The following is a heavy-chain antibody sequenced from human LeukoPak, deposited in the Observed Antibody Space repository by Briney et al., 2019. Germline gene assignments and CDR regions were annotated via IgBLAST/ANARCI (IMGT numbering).Heavy chain of an antibody. CDR2: INPNSGGT. V-gene: IGHV1-2*02. CDR1: GYTFTGYY. CDR3: ARRLRGFGELLDK. Sequence: ASVKVSCKASGYTFTGYYMHWVRQAPGQGLEWMGWINPNSGGTKYAQKFQGRVTMTRDTSISTAYMELSRLRSDDTAVYYCARRLRGFGELLDKGGQGTLVTVSS. J-gene: IGHJ4*02. D-gene: IGHD3-10*01.